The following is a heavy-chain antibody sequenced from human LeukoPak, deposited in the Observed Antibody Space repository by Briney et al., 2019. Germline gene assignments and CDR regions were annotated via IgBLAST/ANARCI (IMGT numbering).Heavy chain of an antibody. V-gene: IGHV4-61*02. J-gene: IGHJ4*02. Sequence: SQTLSLTCTVSGGSISSGSYYWSWIRQPAGKGLEWIGRIYTSGSTNYNPSLKSRVTISVDTSKNQFSLKLSSVTAADTAVYYCTRRGPYSSSRNHRLFDYWGQGTLVTVSS. D-gene: IGHD6-13*01. CDR1: GGSISSGSYY. CDR2: IYTSGST. CDR3: TRRGPYSSSRNHRLFDY.